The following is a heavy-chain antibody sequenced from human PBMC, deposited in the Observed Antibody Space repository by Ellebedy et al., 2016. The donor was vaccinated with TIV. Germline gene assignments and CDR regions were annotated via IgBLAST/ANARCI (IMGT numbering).Heavy chain of an antibody. CDR1: GASITSDF. CDR2: IYSSGTT. CDR3: ARKDGDG. J-gene: IGHJ4*02. V-gene: IGHV4-59*01. D-gene: IGHD5-24*01. Sequence: MPSETLSLTCTVSGASITSDFWTWMRQPPGKRLEWLGYIYSSGTTNYNPSLRDRITMSVDKSRNQFSLRLSSVTTADTAVYYCARKDGDGWGQGTLITVSS.